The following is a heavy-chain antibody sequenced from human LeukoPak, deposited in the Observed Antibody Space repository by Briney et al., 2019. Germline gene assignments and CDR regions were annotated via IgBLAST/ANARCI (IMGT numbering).Heavy chain of an antibody. V-gene: IGHV3-48*01. J-gene: IGHJ4*02. CDR1: GFTFSSYS. CDR2: ISSSSSTI. Sequence: HPGGSLRLSCAASGFTFSSYSMNWVRQAPGKGLEWVSYISSSSSTIYYADSVKGRFTISRDNAKNSLYLQMNSLRAEDTAVYYCARDFVARTRGFDYWGQGTLVTVSS. CDR3: ARDFVARTRGFDY. D-gene: IGHD2-15*01.